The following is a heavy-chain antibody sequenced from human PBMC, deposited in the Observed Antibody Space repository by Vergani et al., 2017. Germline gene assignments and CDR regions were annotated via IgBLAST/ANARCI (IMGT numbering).Heavy chain of an antibody. V-gene: IGHV4-34*01. D-gene: IGHD2-2*02. CDR3: ARVGSSLLYAYYYYYMDV. CDR2: INHSGST. Sequence: QVQLQQWGAGLLKPSETLSLTCAVYGGSFSGYHWSWIRQPPGKGLEWIGEINHSGSTNYNPSLKSRVTISLDTSKNQFSLKLTSVTAADTAVYYCARVGSSLLYAYYYYYMDVWAKGTTVTVSS. CDR1: GGSFSGYH. J-gene: IGHJ6*03.